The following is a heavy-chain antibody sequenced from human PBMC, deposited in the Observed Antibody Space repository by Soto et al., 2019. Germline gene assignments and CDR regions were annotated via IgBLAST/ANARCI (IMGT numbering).Heavy chain of an antibody. J-gene: IGHJ4*02. V-gene: IGHV1-2*02. CDR2: INPNSGGT. CDR1: GYTFTGYY. Sequence: ASVKVSCKASGYTFTGYYMHWVRQAPGQGLEWMGWINPNSGGTNYAQKFQGRVTMTRDTSISTAYMELSRLRSDDTAVYYCARITLLPYCGGDCYPDFDYWGQGTLVTVSS. CDR3: ARITLLPYCGGDCYPDFDY. D-gene: IGHD2-21*02.